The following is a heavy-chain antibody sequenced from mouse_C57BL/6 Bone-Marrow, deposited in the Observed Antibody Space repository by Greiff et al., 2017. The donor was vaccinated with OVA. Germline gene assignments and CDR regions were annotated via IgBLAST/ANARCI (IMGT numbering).Heavy chain of an antibody. CDR2: IDPETGGT. J-gene: IGHJ2*01. V-gene: IGHV1-15*01. CDR1: GYTFTDYE. Sequence: VQLQQSGAELVRPGASVTLSCKASGYTFTDYEMHWVKQTPVHGLEWIGAIDPETGGTAYNQKFKGKAILTVDKSSSTAYMQLSSLTSEDSAVYYCARDYYYGSSLYWGQGTTLTVSS. D-gene: IGHD1-1*01. CDR3: ARDYYYGSSLY.